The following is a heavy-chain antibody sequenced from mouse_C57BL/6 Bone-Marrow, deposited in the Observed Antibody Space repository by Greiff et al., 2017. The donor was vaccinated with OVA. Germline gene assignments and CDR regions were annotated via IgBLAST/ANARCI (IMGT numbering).Heavy chain of an antibody. CDR3: AKNGYDGAY. V-gene: IGHV2-5*01. Sequence: QVQLQQSGPGLVQPSQSLSITCTVSGFSLTSYGIHWVRQSPGKGLEWLGVIWRGGSTDYNAAFMSRLSITKDNSTSQVFFKMNGLQADDTAIYYCAKNGYDGAYWGQGTLVTVSA. CDR1: GFSLTSYG. D-gene: IGHD2-2*01. CDR2: IWRGGST. J-gene: IGHJ3*01.